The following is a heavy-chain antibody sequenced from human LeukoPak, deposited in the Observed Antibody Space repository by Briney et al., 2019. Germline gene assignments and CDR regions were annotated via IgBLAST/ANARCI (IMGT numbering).Heavy chain of an antibody. CDR1: GFTFSSYW. D-gene: IGHD2-15*01. V-gene: IGHV3-23*01. Sequence: GGSLRLSCAASGFTFSSYWMSWVRQAPGKGLEWVSAISGSGGSTYYADSVKGRFTISRDNSKNTLYLQMNSLRAEDTAVYYCARDKCSGGSCSFDYWGQGTLVTVSS. CDR3: ARDKCSGGSCSFDY. J-gene: IGHJ4*02. CDR2: ISGSGGST.